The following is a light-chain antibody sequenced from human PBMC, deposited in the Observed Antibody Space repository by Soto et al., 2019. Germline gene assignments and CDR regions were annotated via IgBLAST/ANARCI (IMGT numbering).Light chain of an antibody. J-gene: IGKJ3*01. CDR1: QSVSSSY. CDR3: QQYGSSPRFT. Sequence: EIVLPQSPGTLSLSPGERATLSCRAIQSVSSSYLAWYQKKPGQAPRLLIYGASSRATGIPDRFSGSGSGTDFTLTISRLEPEDFAVYYCQQYGSSPRFTFGPGTKVDT. V-gene: IGKV3-20*01. CDR2: GAS.